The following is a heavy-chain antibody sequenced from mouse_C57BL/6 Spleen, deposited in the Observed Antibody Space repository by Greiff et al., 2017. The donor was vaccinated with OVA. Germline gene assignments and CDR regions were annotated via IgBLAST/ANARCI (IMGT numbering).Heavy chain of an antibody. V-gene: IGHV1-76*01. D-gene: IGHD2-2*01. CDR2: IYPGSGNT. Sequence: VQLQESGAELVRPGASVKLSCKASGYTFTDYYINWVKQRPGQGLEWIARIYPGSGNTYYNEKFKGKATLTAEKSSSTAYMQLSSLTSEDSAVYFCARGGYGYDGFAYWGQGTLVTVSA. CDR3: ARGGYGYDGFAY. J-gene: IGHJ3*01. CDR1: GYTFTDYY.